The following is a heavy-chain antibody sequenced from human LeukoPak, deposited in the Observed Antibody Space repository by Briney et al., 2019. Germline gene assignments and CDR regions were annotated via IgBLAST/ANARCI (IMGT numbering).Heavy chain of an antibody. CDR1: GFTFSNYA. J-gene: IGHJ3*02. Sequence: GGSMRLSCAASGFTFSNYAMSWVRQAPGGWLEWVSTISASGGSTYYADSVKGRFTISRDSSKHTLYLQMSSLRAEDTAVYYCPKGFWSGYLGGAFDMWGQGTMVTVSS. V-gene: IGHV3-23*01. CDR3: PKGFWSGYLGGAFDM. CDR2: ISASGGST. D-gene: IGHD3-3*01.